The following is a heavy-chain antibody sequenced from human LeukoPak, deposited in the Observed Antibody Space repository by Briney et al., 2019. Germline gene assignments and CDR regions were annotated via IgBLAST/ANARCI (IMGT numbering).Heavy chain of an antibody. D-gene: IGHD3-16*01. J-gene: IGHJ6*03. Sequence: PSETLSLTCALSGGSISGYYWSWIRQSPDKGLEWIGYIYYSGSTNYNPSLQSRVTISVDTSKNQFSLKISSLTAADTAVYYCARVAIPYDISPDYDGYMDVWGKGTTVTVSS. CDR3: ARVAIPYDISPDYDGYMDV. CDR2: IYYSGST. V-gene: IGHV4-59*01. CDR1: GGSISGYY.